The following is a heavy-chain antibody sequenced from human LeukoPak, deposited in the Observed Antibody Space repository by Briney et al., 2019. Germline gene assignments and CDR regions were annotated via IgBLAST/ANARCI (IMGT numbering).Heavy chain of an antibody. CDR1: GGSISSGDYY. D-gene: IGHD3-22*01. V-gene: IGHV4-30-4*01. J-gene: IGHJ5*02. Sequence: PSETLSLTCTVSGGSISSGDYYWSWIRQPPGKGLEWIGYIYYSGSTYYNPSLKSRVTISVDTSKNQFSLKLSSVTAADTAVYYCARESPYYYDSCGKNWFDPWGQGTLVTVSS. CDR3: ARESPYYYDSCGKNWFDP. CDR2: IYYSGST.